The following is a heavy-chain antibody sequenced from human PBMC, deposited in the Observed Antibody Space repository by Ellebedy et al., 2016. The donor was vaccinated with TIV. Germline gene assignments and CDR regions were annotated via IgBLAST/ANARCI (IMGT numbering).Heavy chain of an antibody. CDR2: IRFDGISP. Sequence: GESLKISCTASGFPFSSHWMHWVRQAPGKGLVWVSRIRFDGISPTYADPVKGRFPISRDNAKNTLYLQMNNLRAEDTAVYYGARADYYDRTGLDYWGQGTLVTVSS. J-gene: IGHJ4*02. CDR1: GFPFSSHW. V-gene: IGHV3-74*01. D-gene: IGHD3-22*01. CDR3: ARADYYDRTGLDY.